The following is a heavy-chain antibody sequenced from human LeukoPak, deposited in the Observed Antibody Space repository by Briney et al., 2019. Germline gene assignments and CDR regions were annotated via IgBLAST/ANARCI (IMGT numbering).Heavy chain of an antibody. Sequence: GGSLRLSCAAPGFTFSTYAMSWVRQAPGKGLEWVSAIRASGGSTYYADSVKGRFTISRDNSKNTLYLQMNSLRAEDTALYYCAKSSSNYPYYFDFWGQGTLATVSS. V-gene: IGHV3-23*01. CDR2: IRASGGST. D-gene: IGHD2-2*01. CDR1: GFTFSTYA. J-gene: IGHJ4*01. CDR3: AKSSSNYPYYFDF.